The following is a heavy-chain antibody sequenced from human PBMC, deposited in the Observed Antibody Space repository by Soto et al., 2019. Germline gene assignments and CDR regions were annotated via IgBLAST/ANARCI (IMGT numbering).Heavy chain of an antibody. CDR1: GYTFTNNW. CDR3: ARDHSVTSSGYSYWWFDP. J-gene: IGHJ5*02. CDR2: INPNGGVT. Sequence: ASVKVSCKASGYTFTNNWIHWVRQAPGQGLEWMGVINPNGGVTVYAQKFQGRVTMTRDTSTSTFYMDLSSLRSEDTALYYCARDHSVTSSGYSYWWFDPWGQGTLVTVSS. D-gene: IGHD3-22*01. V-gene: IGHV1-46*01.